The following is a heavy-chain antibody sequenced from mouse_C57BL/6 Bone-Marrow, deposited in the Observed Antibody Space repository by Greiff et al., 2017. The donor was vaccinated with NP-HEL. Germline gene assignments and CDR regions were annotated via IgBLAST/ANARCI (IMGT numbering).Heavy chain of an antibody. J-gene: IGHJ1*03. D-gene: IGHD1-1*01. CDR2: INPGSGGT. CDR1: GYAFTNYL. Sequence: QVQLQQSGAELVRPGTSVKVSCKASGYAFTNYLTEWVKQRPGQGLEWIGVINPGSGGTNYNEKFKGKATLTADKSSSTAYMQLSSLTSEDSAVYFCARRGITTVVATGYFDVWGTGTTVTVSS. V-gene: IGHV1-54*01. CDR3: ARRGITTVVATGYFDV.